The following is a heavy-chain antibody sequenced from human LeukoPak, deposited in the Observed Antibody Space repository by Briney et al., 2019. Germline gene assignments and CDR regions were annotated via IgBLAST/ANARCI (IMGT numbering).Heavy chain of an antibody. Sequence: SETLSLTCSVSGGSISTYYWSWIRQPAGKGLECIAQIHTSGSTNFNPSLKSRVSISMDTPNNQFSLMISSVTAADTAIYYCAGRGLSTGWTFDYWGHGTLVTVSS. V-gene: IGHV4-4*07. CDR2: IHTSGST. J-gene: IGHJ4*01. CDR1: GGSISTYY. CDR3: AGRGLSTGWTFDY. D-gene: IGHD6-19*01.